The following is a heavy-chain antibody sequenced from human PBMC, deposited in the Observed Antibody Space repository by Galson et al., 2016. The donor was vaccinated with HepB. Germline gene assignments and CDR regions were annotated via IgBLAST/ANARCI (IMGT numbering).Heavy chain of an antibody. CDR2: INLNSGDT. J-gene: IGHJ6*04. CDR1: GYIFSAYY. CDR3: ARGLKGRDFWSGYYGDYYGMDV. Sequence: SVKVSCKASGYIFSAYYMHWVRQAPGQGLEWMGCINLNSGDTNYAQDIQGRVTMTRDTSISTAYLELSRLRFDDTAVYYCARGLKGRDFWSGYYGDYYGMDVWGKGTAVTVLS. V-gene: IGHV1-2*02. D-gene: IGHD3-3*01.